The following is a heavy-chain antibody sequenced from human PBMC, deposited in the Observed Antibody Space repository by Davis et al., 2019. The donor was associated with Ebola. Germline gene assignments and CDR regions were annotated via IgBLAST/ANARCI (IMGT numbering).Heavy chain of an antibody. V-gene: IGHV3-21*01. J-gene: IGHJ4*02. CDR1: GFTFSSYS. CDR2: ISSTSSYI. CDR3: ARDRDVDTALFTGPYYFDY. D-gene: IGHD5-18*01. Sequence: GESLKISCAASGFTFSSYSMTWVRQAPGKGLEWVSSISSTSSYIFYADSVKGRFTISRDNAKNSLYLQMNSLRAEDAAVYYCARDRDVDTALFTGPYYFDYWGQGTLVTVSS.